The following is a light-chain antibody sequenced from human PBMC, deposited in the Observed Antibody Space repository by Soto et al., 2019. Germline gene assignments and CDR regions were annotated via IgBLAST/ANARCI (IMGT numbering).Light chain of an antibody. Sequence: DIVMTQSPDSLAVSLGERATINCKSSQSVLYSSNNKNYLAWYQQKPGQPPKLLIYWASTRESGVPDRFSGSGSGTDFSLTISSLQAEEVAVYYCQQYYSIPYTFGPGTKVDIK. CDR3: QQYYSIPYT. CDR2: WAS. CDR1: QSVLYSSNNKNY. V-gene: IGKV4-1*01. J-gene: IGKJ3*01.